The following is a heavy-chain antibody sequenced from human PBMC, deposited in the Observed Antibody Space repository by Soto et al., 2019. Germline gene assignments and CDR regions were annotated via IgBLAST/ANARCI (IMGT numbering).Heavy chain of an antibody. CDR2: IYYSGST. CDR1: GGSISSSSYY. Sequence: SETLSLTCTVSGGSISSSSYYWGWIRQPPGKGLEWIGSIYYSGSTHYNPSLKSRVTISVDTSKNQFSLKLSSVTAADTAVYYCASTFSDCSSTSCYAPSWFDPWGQGTLVTVSS. CDR3: ASTFSDCSSTSCYAPSWFDP. V-gene: IGHV4-39*01. D-gene: IGHD2-2*01. J-gene: IGHJ5*02.